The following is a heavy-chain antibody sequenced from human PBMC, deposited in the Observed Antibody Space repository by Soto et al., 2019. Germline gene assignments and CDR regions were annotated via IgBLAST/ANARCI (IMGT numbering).Heavy chain of an antibody. CDR1: GFTFSNAW. CDR2: IKSKTDGGTT. V-gene: IGHV3-15*07. J-gene: IGHJ6*02. D-gene: IGHD2-21*02. Sequence: EVQLVESGGGLVKPGGSLRLSCAASGFTFSNAWMNWVRQAPGKGLEWVGRIKSKTDGGTTDYAAPVKGRFTISRDDSKNTLYVQMNSLKTEDTAVYYCTTAVYVTDGMDVWGQGTTVTVSS. CDR3: TTAVYVTDGMDV.